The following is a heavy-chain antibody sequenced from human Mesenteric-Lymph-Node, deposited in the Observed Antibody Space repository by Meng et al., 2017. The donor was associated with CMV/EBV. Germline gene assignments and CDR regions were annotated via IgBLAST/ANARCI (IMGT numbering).Heavy chain of an antibody. Sequence: QVQVHQWGAGLVKPSRSLSVTCAVSGWSFSGYYLNWIRPSPEKGLEWIGEINHSGSTTYNPSFTSRIIISVDTSTNQISLNMRSMTAADTAVYYCARGSSYDILTGYFDYWGQGALVTVSS. CDR3: ARGSSYDILTGYFDY. D-gene: IGHD3-9*01. CDR1: GWSFSGYY. CDR2: INHSGST. J-gene: IGHJ4*02. V-gene: IGHV4-34*01.